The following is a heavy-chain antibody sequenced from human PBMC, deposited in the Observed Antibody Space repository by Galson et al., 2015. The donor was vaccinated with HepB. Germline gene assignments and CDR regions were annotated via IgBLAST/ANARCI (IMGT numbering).Heavy chain of an antibody. CDR2: ISGSGGST. Sequence: SLRLSCAASGFTFSSYAMSWVRQAPGKGLEWVSAISGSGGSTYYADSVKGRFTISRDNSKNTLYLQMNSLRAEDTAVYYCAKDYRALPQGTGMDVWGQGTTVTVSS. CDR1: GFTFSSYA. D-gene: IGHD3-16*02. J-gene: IGHJ6*02. CDR3: AKDYRALPQGTGMDV. V-gene: IGHV3-23*01.